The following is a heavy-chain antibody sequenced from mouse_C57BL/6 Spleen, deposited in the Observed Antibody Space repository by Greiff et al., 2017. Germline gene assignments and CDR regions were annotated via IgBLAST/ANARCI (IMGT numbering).Heavy chain of an antibody. CDR3: ARSDGNYGY. CDR1: GYTFTCYW. D-gene: IGHD2-1*01. CDR2: IYPGSGST. V-gene: IGHV1-55*01. Sequence: VQLQESGAELVKPGASVKMSCKASGYTFTCYWITWVKQRPGQGLEWIGDIYPGSGSTNYNEKFKSKATLTVDTSSSTAYMQLSSLTSEDSAVYYCARSDGNYGYWGQGTTLTVSS. J-gene: IGHJ2*01.